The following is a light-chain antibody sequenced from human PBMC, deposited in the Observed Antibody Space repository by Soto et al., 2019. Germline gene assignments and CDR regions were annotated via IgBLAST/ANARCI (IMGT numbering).Light chain of an antibody. CDR3: QQYNNWGT. Sequence: EIVMTQSPATLSVSPGERATLSCRASQSVSSNLAWYQQKTGQAPRLLIYGASTRATGIPARFSGSGSGTEFTLTISRLQSEDFAVYYCQQYNNWGTFGKGTKVEIK. J-gene: IGKJ1*01. V-gene: IGKV3-15*01. CDR1: QSVSSN. CDR2: GAS.